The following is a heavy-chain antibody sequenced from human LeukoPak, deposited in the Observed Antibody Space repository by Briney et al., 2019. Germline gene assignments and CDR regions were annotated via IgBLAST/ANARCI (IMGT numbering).Heavy chain of an antibody. CDR1: GGSIRSSSHY. CDR2: IYHSGSA. J-gene: IGHJ6*02. CDR3: ARRDYYYGMDV. V-gene: IGHV4-39*01. Sequence: SETLSLTCTVSGGSIRSSSHYWGWIRQPPGKGLEWIGSIYHSGSAYYNPSLKSRVTMSVDTSKNQFSLKLSPVTAADTAVYYCARRDYYYGMDVWGQGTTVTVSS.